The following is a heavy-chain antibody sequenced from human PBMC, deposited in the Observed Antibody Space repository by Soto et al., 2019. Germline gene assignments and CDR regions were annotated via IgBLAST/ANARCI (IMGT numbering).Heavy chain of an antibody. J-gene: IGHJ5*02. CDR3: TRDMGTGTPLAP. CDR1: GLSLSNVW. V-gene: IGHV3-15*07. Sequence: GGSLRLSCAASGLSLSNVWMDWVRQAPGKGLEWVGRIKSKSAGGTTDCAAPVKGRFTISRDDSQNTLYLQMNSLKIEDTAVYYCTRDMGTGTPLAPWGQGTLVTVSS. D-gene: IGHD1-1*01. CDR2: IKSKSAGGTT.